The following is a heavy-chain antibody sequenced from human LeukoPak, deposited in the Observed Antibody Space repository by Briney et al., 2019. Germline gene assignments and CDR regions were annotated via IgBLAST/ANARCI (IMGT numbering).Heavy chain of an antibody. J-gene: IGHJ4*02. D-gene: IGHD2-2*01. Sequence: GASVKVSCKASGYTFTGYYMHWVRQAPGQGLEWMGWINPNSGGTNYAQKFQGRVTMTRDTSISTAYMELSRLRSDDTAVYYCARDQRPIVGVPAARLGDYWGQGTLVTVSS. CDR1: GYTFTGYY. CDR3: ARDQRPIVGVPAARLGDY. V-gene: IGHV1-2*02. CDR2: INPNSGGT.